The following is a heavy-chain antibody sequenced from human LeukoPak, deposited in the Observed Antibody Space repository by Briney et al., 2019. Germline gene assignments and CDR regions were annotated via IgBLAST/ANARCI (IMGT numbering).Heavy chain of an antibody. D-gene: IGHD3-10*01. Sequence: PGGSLRLSCAASGFTFSSYWMSWVRQPPGEGLEWIGEIYHSGSTNYNPSLKSRVTISVDKSKNQFSLKLSSVTAADTAVYYCARFRIWFGERYGMDVWGQGTTATVSS. J-gene: IGHJ6*02. CDR2: IYHSGST. V-gene: IGHV4-4*02. CDR3: ARFRIWFGERYGMDV. CDR1: GFTFSSYW.